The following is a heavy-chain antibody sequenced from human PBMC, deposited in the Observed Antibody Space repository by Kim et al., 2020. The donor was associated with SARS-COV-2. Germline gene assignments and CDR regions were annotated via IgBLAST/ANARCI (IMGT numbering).Heavy chain of an antibody. CDR2: ISYDGTNK. Sequence: GGSLRLSCAASGFTFSTYSIHWVRQAPGKGLEWVGVISYDGTNKYYVDSVKGRFTISRDNSKNTLYLQMNSLRAEDTAVYYCARDQKFRSSNSYYFYGMDVWGLGTTVTVSS. J-gene: IGHJ6*02. D-gene: IGHD3-3*01. V-gene: IGHV3-30*04. CDR3: ARDQKFRSSNSYYFYGMDV. CDR1: GFTFSTYS.